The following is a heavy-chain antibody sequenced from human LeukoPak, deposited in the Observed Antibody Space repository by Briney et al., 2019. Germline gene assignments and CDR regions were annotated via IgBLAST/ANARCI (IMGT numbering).Heavy chain of an antibody. D-gene: IGHD3-10*01. CDR1: GYTLTELS. CDR2: FDPEDGET. V-gene: IGHV1-24*01. J-gene: IGHJ4*02. CDR3: ATLTMVRGVRSDY. Sequence: APVKVSCKVSGYTLTELSMHWVRQAPGKGLEWMGGFDPEDGETIYAQKFQGRVTMTEDTSTDTAYMELSSLRSEDTAVYYCATLTMVRGVRSDYWGQGTLATVSS.